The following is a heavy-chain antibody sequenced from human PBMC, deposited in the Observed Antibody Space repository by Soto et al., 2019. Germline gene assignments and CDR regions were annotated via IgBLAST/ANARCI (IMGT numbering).Heavy chain of an antibody. CDR3: ARTGDSRGYSLFGY. CDR1: GVTFGSFW. CDR2: INEDASEK. D-gene: IGHD3-22*01. V-gene: IGHV3-7*01. Sequence: EVQLVEHGGGLAQPGGSLRLSCAASGVTFGSFWMSWVRQAPGKGLEWVANINEDASEKHYVESVKGRFTISRDNAEHALYLQTNRLRAEDTAVLYFARTGDSRGYSLFGYRCQGRLVRVSS. J-gene: IGHJ4*02.